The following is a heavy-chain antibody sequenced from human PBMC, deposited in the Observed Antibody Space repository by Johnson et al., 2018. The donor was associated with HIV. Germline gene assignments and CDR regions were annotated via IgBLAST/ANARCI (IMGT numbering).Heavy chain of an antibody. CDR2: ISYDGSNK. CDR1: GFTFSDYA. V-gene: IGHV3-30*04. J-gene: IGHJ3*02. D-gene: IGHD3-22*01. Sequence: QVQLVESGGGVVQPGRSLRLSCVASGFTFSDYAVHWVRKAPGKGLEWVAVISYDGSNKYYADSVKGRFTISRDNSKNTLYLQMNSLRAEDTAVYYCARDATYYYDSSGYHDAFDIWGQGTMVTVSS. CDR3: ARDATYYYDSSGYHDAFDI.